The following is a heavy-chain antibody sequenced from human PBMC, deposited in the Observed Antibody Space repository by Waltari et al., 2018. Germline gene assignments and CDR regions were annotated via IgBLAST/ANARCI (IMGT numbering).Heavy chain of an antibody. CDR1: GYFINTGFF. Sequence: QVQLQESGPGLVRPSETLSLTCDVSGYFINTGFFWGWIRQPPGKGLEWSGNIYHDGTTYHSPSLKNRLTISLDTSKNQFSLRLTLVTVADSALYYCARQTLGYCTSAACRRLETWGQGILVTVSS. CDR2: IYHDGTT. D-gene: IGHD2-2*03. J-gene: IGHJ5*02. CDR3: ARQTLGYCTSAACRRLET. V-gene: IGHV4-38-2*01.